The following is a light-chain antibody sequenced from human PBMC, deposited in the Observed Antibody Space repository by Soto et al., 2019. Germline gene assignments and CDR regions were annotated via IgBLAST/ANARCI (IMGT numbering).Light chain of an antibody. Sequence: EIVLTQSPGTLSLSPGERATLSCRASQSVSSSYLAWYQKKPGQAPRLLIHGASARATGIPDRFSGSGSGTDFTLTISRLEPEDFAVYFCQQYGSSPMYTFGQGTKLEIK. CDR3: QQYGSSPMYT. V-gene: IGKV3-20*01. J-gene: IGKJ2*01. CDR2: GAS. CDR1: QSVSSSY.